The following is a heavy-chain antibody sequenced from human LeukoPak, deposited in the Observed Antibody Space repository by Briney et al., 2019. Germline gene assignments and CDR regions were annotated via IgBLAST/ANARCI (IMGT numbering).Heavy chain of an antibody. D-gene: IGHD6-19*01. CDR3: ARAGVAVAGGGWFDP. CDR1: GGSISSYY. V-gene: IGHV4-59*01. CDR2: IYYSGST. J-gene: IGHJ5*02. Sequence: SETLSLTCTVSGGSISSYYWSWIRQPPGKGLEWIGYIYYSGSTNYDPSLKSRVTISVDTSKNQFSLKLSSVTAADTAVYYCARAGVAVAGGGWFDPWGQGTLVTVSS.